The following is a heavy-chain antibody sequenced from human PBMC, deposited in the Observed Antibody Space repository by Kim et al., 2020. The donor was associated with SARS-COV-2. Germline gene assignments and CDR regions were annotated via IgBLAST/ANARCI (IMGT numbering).Heavy chain of an antibody. CDR1: GYTFTSYA. CDR2: INAGNGNT. Sequence: ASVKVSCKASGYTFTSYAMHWVRQAPGQRLEWMGWINAGNGNTKYSQKFQGRVTITRDASASTAYMELSSLRSEDTAVYYCARDQYYGSIVWYYYGMDVWGQGTTVTVSS. CDR3: ARDQYYGSIVWYYYGMDV. D-gene: IGHD3-10*01. V-gene: IGHV1-3*01. J-gene: IGHJ6*02.